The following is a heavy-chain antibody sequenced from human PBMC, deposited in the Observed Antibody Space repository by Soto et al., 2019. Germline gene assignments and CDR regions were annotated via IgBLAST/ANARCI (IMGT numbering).Heavy chain of an antibody. CDR3: ARKASNGKWFL. V-gene: IGHV5-51*01. CDR2: MYPCDSDI. CDR1: GYSFTSYW. J-gene: IGHJ6*02. D-gene: IGHD3-22*01. Sequence: GESLKISCKGSGYSFTSYWIGWVRQMPGKGLEWMGIMYPCDSDIRYSPSFQGQVTISADRSISTAYLQWSSLKASDTAMYYCARKASNGKWFLWGQGTTVTLSS.